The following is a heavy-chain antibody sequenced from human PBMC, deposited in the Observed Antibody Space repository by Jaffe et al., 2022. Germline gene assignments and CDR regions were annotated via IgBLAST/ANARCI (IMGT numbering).Heavy chain of an antibody. Sequence: EVQLVESGGGLVQPGRSLRLSCAASGFTFDDYAMHWVRQAPGKGLEWVSGISWNSGSIGYADSVKGRFTISRDNAKNSLYLQMNSLRAEDTALYYCAKDRGRGSSPIEGLGAFDIWGQGTMVTVSS. CDR3: AKDRGRGSSPIEGLGAFDI. V-gene: IGHV3-9*01. CDR2: ISWNSGSI. J-gene: IGHJ3*02. D-gene: IGHD6-6*01. CDR1: GFTFDDYA.